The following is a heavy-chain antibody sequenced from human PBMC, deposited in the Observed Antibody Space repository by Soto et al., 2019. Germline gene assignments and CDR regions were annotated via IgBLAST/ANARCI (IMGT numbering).Heavy chain of an antibody. V-gene: IGHV3-21*01. CDR2: ISGSSIYI. Sequence: PSETLSLTCTVSGGSISSSSYYWGWIRQPPGKGLEWVSHISGSSIYIHYADSVRGRFTISRDNAKNSVYLQMDSLRVEDTAVYYCAREGALKPFSSWGQGALVTVSS. CDR3: AREGALKPFSS. J-gene: IGHJ5*02. CDR1: GGSISSSS.